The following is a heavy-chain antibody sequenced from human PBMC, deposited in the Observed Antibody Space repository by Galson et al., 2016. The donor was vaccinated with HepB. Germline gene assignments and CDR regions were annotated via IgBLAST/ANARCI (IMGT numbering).Heavy chain of an antibody. CDR2: TSYDESGK. CDR3: AREGLRGIYHFDS. Sequence: SLRLSCAASGFSFRTYAMHWVRQAPGKGLEWVAITSYDESGKYYSDSVKGRFTISRDNSNNTVYLHMSSLRPEDTAIYFCAREGLRGIYHFDSWGQGTLVTVSS. J-gene: IGHJ4*02. V-gene: IGHV3-30-3*01. D-gene: IGHD3-10*01. CDR1: GFSFRTYA.